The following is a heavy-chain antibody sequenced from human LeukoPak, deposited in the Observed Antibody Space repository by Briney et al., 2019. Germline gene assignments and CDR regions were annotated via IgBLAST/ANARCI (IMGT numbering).Heavy chain of an antibody. CDR3: ASSGWYRDPVRNYYMDV. CDR1: GFTFSSYS. D-gene: IGHD6-19*01. Sequence: GGSLRLSCAASGFTFSSYSMNWVRQAPGKGLEWVSSISSSSSYIYYADSVKGRFTISRDNAKNSLYLQMNSLRSEDTAVYYCASSGWYRDPVRNYYMDVWGKGTTVTVSS. J-gene: IGHJ6*03. V-gene: IGHV3-21*04. CDR2: ISSSSSYI.